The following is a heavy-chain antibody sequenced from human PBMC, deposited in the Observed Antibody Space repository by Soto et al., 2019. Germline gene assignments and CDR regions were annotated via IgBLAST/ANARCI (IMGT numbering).Heavy chain of an antibody. V-gene: IGHV3-11*01. CDR1: GFTFSDYY. J-gene: IGHJ6*03. CDR2: ISSSGSTI. D-gene: IGHD2-2*01. CDR3: ARGWIYCSGTSCYDTFYYYMDV. Sequence: GGSLRLSCAASGFTFSDYYMSWIRQAPGKGLEWVSYISSSGSTIYYADSVKGRFTISRDNAENSLYLQVNSLRAEDTAVYYCARGWIYCSGTSCYDTFYYYMDVWGKGTTVTVSS.